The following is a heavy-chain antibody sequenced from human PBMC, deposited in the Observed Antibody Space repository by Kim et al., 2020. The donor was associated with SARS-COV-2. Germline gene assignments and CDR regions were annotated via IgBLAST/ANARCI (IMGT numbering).Heavy chain of an antibody. V-gene: IGHV4-34*01. J-gene: IGHJ3*02. Sequence: SETLSLTCAVHGGSFSAFYWTWIRQSPGTGLEWIGEINHIRSTNYNPSLKSRVTMSVDTSKNQVSLNLRSVTAADTAVYFCAISDGSGAGVFDMWGQGT. D-gene: IGHD3-10*01. CDR2: INHIRST. CDR1: GGSFSAFY. CDR3: AISDGSGAGVFDM.